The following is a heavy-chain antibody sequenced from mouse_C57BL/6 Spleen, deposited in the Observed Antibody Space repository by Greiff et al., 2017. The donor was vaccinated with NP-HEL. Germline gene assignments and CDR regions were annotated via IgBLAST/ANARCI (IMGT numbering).Heavy chain of an antibody. CDR2: ILPGSGST. J-gene: IGHJ3*01. Sequence: VQVVESGAELMKPGASVKLSCKATGYTFTGYWIEWVKQRPGHGLEWIGEILPGSGSTNYNEKFKGKATFTADTSSNTAYMQLSSLTTEDSAIYYCARGGPYYYGSSSWFAYWGQGTLVTVSA. CDR1: GYTFTGYW. D-gene: IGHD1-1*01. V-gene: IGHV1-9*01. CDR3: ARGGPYYYGSSSWFAY.